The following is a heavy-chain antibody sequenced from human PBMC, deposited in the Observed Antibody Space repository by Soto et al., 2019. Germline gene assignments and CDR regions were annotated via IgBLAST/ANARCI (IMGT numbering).Heavy chain of an antibody. CDR2: IRSKAYGGTT. V-gene: IGHV3-49*04. D-gene: IGHD3-16*01. J-gene: IGHJ3*02. CDR1: GFTLGDNA. Sequence: GGSLRLSGTPSGFTLGDNAMSWVRQAPGKGLEWVGFIRSKAYGGTTEYAASVKGRFTISRDDSKSIAYLKMNSLKTEDTAVYYCTSMTRGGAFDIWGQGTMVTVSS. CDR3: TSMTRGGAFDI.